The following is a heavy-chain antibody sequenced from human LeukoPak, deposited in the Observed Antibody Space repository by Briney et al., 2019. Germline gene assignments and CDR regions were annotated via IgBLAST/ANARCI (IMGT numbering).Heavy chain of an antibody. CDR3: ARDILTGSQSRFQH. J-gene: IGHJ1*01. V-gene: IGHV3-7*01. CDR1: GFTFSSYW. Sequence: GGSLRLSCAASGFTFSSYWTSWVRQAPGKGLEWVAHMKQDGSAQHYVDSVKGRFTISRDNAKNSLYLQMNSLRAEDTAVYYCARDILTGSQSRFQHWGQGTLVTVSS. D-gene: IGHD3-9*01. CDR2: MKQDGSAQ.